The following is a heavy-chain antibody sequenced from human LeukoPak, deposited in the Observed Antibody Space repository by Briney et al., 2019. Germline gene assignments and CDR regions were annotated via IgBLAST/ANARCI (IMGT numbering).Heavy chain of an antibody. CDR2: ISYDGSNK. D-gene: IGHD3-3*01. J-gene: IGHJ4*02. Sequence: SGGSLRLSCAASGFTFSSYGMHWVRQAPGKGLEWVAVISYDGSNKYYADSVKGRFTISRDNSKNTLYLQMNSLRAEDTAVYYCARGPITIFGVVTQDPNFDYWGQGTLVTVSS. CDR1: GFTFSSYG. CDR3: ARGPITIFGVVTQDPNFDY. V-gene: IGHV3-30*03.